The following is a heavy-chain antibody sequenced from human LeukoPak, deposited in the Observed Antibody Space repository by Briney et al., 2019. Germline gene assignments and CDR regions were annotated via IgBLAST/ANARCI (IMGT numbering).Heavy chain of an antibody. Sequence: PGGSLRLSCAASGFTFSTYAMRWVRLAPGKGLEWVSVINGSGGSTYYADSVKGRFTSSRDNSNNTLYVQMNSLRVEDTAVYYCAKSGGLSGSGRLAMDVWGQGTTVTVSS. D-gene: IGHD3-10*01. CDR3: AKSGGLSGSGRLAMDV. V-gene: IGHV3-23*01. CDR1: GFTFSTYA. J-gene: IGHJ6*02. CDR2: INGSGGST.